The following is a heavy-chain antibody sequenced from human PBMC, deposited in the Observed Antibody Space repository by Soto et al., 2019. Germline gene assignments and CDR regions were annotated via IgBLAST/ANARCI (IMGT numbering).Heavy chain of an antibody. J-gene: IGHJ4*02. V-gene: IGHV3-23*01. CDR2: ISGSGGST. CDR1: GFTFSRYA. Sequence: GSLRLSCAASGFTFSRYAMSWVRQALGKGLEWVSAISGSGGSTYYVDSVKGRFTISRDNSKNTLYLQMNSLRAEDTAVYYCAKDGRSLDYYDSSGSPYDYWGQGTLVTVSS. CDR3: AKDGRSLDYYDSSGSPYDY. D-gene: IGHD3-22*01.